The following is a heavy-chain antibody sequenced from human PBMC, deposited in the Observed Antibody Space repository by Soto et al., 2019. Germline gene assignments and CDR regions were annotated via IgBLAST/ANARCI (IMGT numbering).Heavy chain of an antibody. CDR1: GYTFTSYY. CDR2: INPSSGST. Sequence: ASVKVSCKASGYTFTSYYMHWVRQAPGQGLEWMGMINPSSGSTNYAQKFQGWVTMTRDTSISTAYMELSRLRSDDTAVYYCARGDRITMIVVVPEDAFDIWGQGTMVTVSS. CDR3: ARGDRITMIVVVPEDAFDI. V-gene: IGHV1-2*04. D-gene: IGHD3-22*01. J-gene: IGHJ3*02.